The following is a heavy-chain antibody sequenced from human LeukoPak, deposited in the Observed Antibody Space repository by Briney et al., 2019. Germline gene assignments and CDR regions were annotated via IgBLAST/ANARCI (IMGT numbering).Heavy chain of an antibody. J-gene: IGHJ5*02. V-gene: IGHV1-18*01. CDR1: GYTFTNYG. CDR3: ARDWDAMNNCFDP. CDR2: ISTNSDIR. Sequence: ASVNVSCKASGYTFTNYGISWVRQAPGQGLEWMGWISTNSDIRTYAQTLQGRFTMTTDTATTTAYMELNNLTFDDTAVYYCARDWDAMNNCFDPWGQGTPVTVSS. D-gene: IGHD1-26*01.